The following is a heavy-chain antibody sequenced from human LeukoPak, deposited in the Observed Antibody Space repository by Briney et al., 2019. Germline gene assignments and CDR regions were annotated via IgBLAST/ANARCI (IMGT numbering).Heavy chain of an antibody. V-gene: IGHV3-21*01. CDR2: ISSSSSYI. J-gene: IGHJ4*02. D-gene: IGHD5-24*01. Sequence: GGSLRLSCAASGFTFSSYSMNWVRQAPGKGLEWVSSISSSSSYIYYADSVKGRFTIPRDNAKNSLYLQMNSLRAEDTAVYYCARGDGCKNYFDYWGQGTLVTVSS. CDR3: ARGDGCKNYFDY. CDR1: GFTFSSYS.